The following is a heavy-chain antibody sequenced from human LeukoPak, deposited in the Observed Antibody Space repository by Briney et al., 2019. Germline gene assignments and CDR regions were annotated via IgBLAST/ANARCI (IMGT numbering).Heavy chain of an antibody. D-gene: IGHD2-2*01. CDR1: AFTFSNYA. J-gene: IGHJ4*02. Sequence: GGSLRLSCAASAFTFSNYAMSWVRQAPGKGLEWVSYISSSSSTIYYADSVKGRFTISRDNANISLSLQMDSLRAEDTAVYYCARAAASSTTFDYWGQGTLVTVSS. V-gene: IGHV3-48*04. CDR2: ISSSSSTI. CDR3: ARAAASSTTFDY.